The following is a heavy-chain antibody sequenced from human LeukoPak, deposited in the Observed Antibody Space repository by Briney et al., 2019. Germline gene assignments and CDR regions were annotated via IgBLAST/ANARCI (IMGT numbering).Heavy chain of an antibody. CDR2: ISGSGGST. J-gene: IGHJ4*02. CDR1: GFTFSSYV. Sequence: PGGSLRLSCAASGFTFSSYVMSWVRQAPGKGVEWFSAISGSGGSTYYADSVKGRFTISRDNSKNTLYMQMNSLRAEDTAVYYCAKSHDSSGSDYWGQGTLVTVSS. D-gene: IGHD3-22*01. CDR3: AKSHDSSGSDY. V-gene: IGHV3-23*01.